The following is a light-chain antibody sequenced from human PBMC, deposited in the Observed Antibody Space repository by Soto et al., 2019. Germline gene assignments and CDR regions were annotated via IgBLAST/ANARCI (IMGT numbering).Light chain of an antibody. CDR1: SSDVGAYNY. V-gene: IGLV2-14*03. CDR3: SSYTNSKSYV. CDR2: DVS. J-gene: IGLJ1*01. Sequence: QSALTQPASVSGSPGQSITISCTGTSSDVGAYNYVSWYQQHPGKVPKLMIYDVSNRPSGVSNRFSGSKSGNTASVTLSGLQAEDEADYYCSSYTNSKSYVFGTGTKLTVL.